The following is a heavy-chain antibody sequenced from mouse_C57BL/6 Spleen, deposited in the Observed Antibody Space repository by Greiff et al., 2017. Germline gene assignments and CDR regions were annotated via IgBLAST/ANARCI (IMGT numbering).Heavy chain of an antibody. Sequence: EVQLQQSGGDLVKPGGSLKLSCAASGFTFSSYGMSWVRQTPDKRLEWVATISSGGSYTYYPDSVKGRFTISRDNAKNTLYLQMSSLKSEDTAMYYCARHGITTGTYFDVWGTGTTVTVSS. CDR1: GFTFSSYG. V-gene: IGHV5-6*01. CDR3: ARHGITTGTYFDV. CDR2: ISSGGSYT. D-gene: IGHD1-1*01. J-gene: IGHJ1*03.